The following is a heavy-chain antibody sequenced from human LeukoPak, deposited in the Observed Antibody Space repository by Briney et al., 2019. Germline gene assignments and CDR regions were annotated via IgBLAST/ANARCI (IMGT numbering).Heavy chain of an antibody. D-gene: IGHD4-17*01. CDR3: ARVNTQTGDYDPFDY. J-gene: IGHJ4*02. CDR2: INPNSGGT. CDR1: GYTFTGYY. Sequence: GASVKVSCKASGYTFTGYYMHWVRQAPGQGLEWMGWINPNSGGTNFAQKFQGRVTMTRDTSMSTAYMELSRLRSDDTAVYFCARVNTQTGDYDPFDYWGQGTLVTVSS. V-gene: IGHV1-2*02.